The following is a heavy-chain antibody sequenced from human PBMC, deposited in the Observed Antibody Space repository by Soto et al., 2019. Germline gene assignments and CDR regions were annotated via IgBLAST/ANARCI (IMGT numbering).Heavy chain of an antibody. CDR3: ASGLPFSDWSGGSCYSLPEAFDI. CDR2: MNPNSGNT. CDR1: GYTFTSYD. D-gene: IGHD2-15*01. Sequence: QVQLVQSGAEVKKPGASVKVSCKASGYTFTSYDINWVRQATGQGLEWMGWMNPNSGNTGYAQKFQGRVTMTRNTSISTANMELSSLRYEDPGVYYCASGLPFSDWSGGSCYSLPEAFDIWGQGTMVTVSS. V-gene: IGHV1-8*01. J-gene: IGHJ3*02.